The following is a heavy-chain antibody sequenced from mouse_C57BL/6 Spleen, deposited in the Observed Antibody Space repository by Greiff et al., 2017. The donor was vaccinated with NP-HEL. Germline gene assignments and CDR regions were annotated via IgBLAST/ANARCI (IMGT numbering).Heavy chain of an antibody. V-gene: IGHV5-17*01. CDR1: GFTFSDYG. CDR2: ISSGSSTI. Sequence: EVQRVESGGGLVKPGGSLKLSCAASGFTFSDYGMHWVRQAPEKGLEWVAYISSGSSTIYYADTVKGRFTISRDNAKNTLFLQMTSLRSEDTAMDYCARTYYGSRGYYFDYWGQGTTLTVSS. CDR3: ARTYYGSRGYYFDY. J-gene: IGHJ2*01. D-gene: IGHD1-1*01.